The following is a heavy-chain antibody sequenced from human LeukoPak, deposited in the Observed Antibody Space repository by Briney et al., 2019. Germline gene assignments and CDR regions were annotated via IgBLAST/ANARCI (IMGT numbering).Heavy chain of an antibody. CDR1: GFIFSSYG. CDR2: IWYDGSNK. CDR3: ARGLGGAAAGRNWFDP. D-gene: IGHD6-13*01. J-gene: IGHJ5*02. V-gene: IGHV3-33*01. Sequence: PGGSLRLSCAASGFIFSSYGMHWVRQAPGKGLEWVAVIWYDGSNKYYADSVKGRFTISRDNSKNTLYLQMNSLRAEDTAVYYCARGLGGAAAGRNWFDPWGQGTLVTVSS.